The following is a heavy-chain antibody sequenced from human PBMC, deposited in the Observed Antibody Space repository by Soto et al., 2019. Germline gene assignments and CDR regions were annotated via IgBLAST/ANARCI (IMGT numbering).Heavy chain of an antibody. CDR1: GFTFTSSA. D-gene: IGHD3-22*01. V-gene: IGHV1-58*01. CDR2: IVVGSGNT. Sequence: QMQLVQSGPEVKKPGTSVKVSCKASGFTFTSSAVQWVRQARGQRLEWIGWIVVGSGNTNYAQKFQERVTITRDMXTXKAYMELSSLRSEDTAVYYCAALYYYDSSGYYYSDYWGQGTLVTVSS. CDR3: AALYYYDSSGYYYSDY. J-gene: IGHJ4*02.